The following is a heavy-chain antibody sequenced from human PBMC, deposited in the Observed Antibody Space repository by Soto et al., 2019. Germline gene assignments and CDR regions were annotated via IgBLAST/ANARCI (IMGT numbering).Heavy chain of an antibody. Sequence: PGGSLRLSCAASGFTFSSYGMHWVRQAPGKGLEWVSAMSASGVGTYYADSVKGRFTISRDNSKSTLFLQMNSLRAEDTAIYYCAMDPAPTGYPSYYFDHWSQGTLVTVSS. D-gene: IGHD3-9*01. V-gene: IGHV3-23*01. CDR3: AMDPAPTGYPSYYFDH. CDR1: GFTFSSYG. CDR2: MSASGVGT. J-gene: IGHJ4*02.